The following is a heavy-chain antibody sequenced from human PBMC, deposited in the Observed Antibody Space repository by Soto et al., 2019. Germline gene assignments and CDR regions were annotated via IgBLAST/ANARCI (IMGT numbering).Heavy chain of an antibody. CDR3: ARSSDDILTGYPPAEYFQH. V-gene: IGHV5-10-1*01. CDR2: IDPSDSYT. D-gene: IGHD3-9*01. Sequence: QMPGKGLEWMGRIDPSDSYTNYSPSFQGHVTISADKSISTAYLQWSSLKASDTAMYYCARSSDDILTGYPPAEYFQHWGQGTLVTVSS. J-gene: IGHJ1*01.